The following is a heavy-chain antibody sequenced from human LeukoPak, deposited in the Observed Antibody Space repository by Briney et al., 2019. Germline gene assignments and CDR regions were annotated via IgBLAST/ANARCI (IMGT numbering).Heavy chain of an antibody. CDR1: GLTFSRYA. V-gene: IGHV3-23*01. CDR3: AKGCTSSSCDEGRWFDP. J-gene: IGHJ5*02. D-gene: IGHD3-22*01. CDR2: ISASGGVT. Sequence: GGSLRLSCAASGLTFSRYAMGWVRQTPGQGLEWVSIISASGGVTQDAASLKGRFTISRDNSKNTLYLQMNSLRADDTAVYFCAKGCTSSSCDEGRWFDPWGQGTMVTVSS.